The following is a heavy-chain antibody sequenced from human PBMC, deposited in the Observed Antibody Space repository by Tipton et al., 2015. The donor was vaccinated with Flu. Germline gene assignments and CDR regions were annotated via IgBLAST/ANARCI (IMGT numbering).Heavy chain of an antibody. CDR3: ARDFSREGVDY. J-gene: IGHJ4*02. Sequence: SLRLSCVGSGFRLGDYEMNLVRQAPGKGLEWLAYMTQTGSTIHYASSVKGRFTISRDNAKNSLYLQMDSLRVEDTAVYFCARDFSREGVDYWGQGTLVTVSA. CDR1: GFRLGDYE. D-gene: IGHD2/OR15-2a*01. V-gene: IGHV3-48*03. CDR2: MTQTGSTI.